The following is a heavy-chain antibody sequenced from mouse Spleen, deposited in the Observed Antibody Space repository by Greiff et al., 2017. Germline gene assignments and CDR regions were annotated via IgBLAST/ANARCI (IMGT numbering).Heavy chain of an antibody. D-gene: IGHD2-4*01. Sequence: QVQLQQSGPGLVQPSQCLSISCTVSGFSLTSYGVHWVRQSPGKGLEWLGVIWSGGSTDYNAAFISRLSISKDNSKSQVFFKMNSLQADDTAIYYCARNYDYDGTWFAYWGQGTLVTVSA. V-gene: IGHV2-2*01. CDR2: IWSGGST. CDR3: ARNYDYDGTWFAY. CDR1: GFSLTSYG. J-gene: IGHJ3*01.